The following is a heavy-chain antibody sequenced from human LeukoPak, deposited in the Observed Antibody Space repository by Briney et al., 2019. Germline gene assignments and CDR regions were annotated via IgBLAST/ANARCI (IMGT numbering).Heavy chain of an antibody. CDR3: AREGSYYDSSGYYYYFDY. J-gene: IGHJ4*02. Sequence: SGGSLRLSCAASGFTFSSYAMSWVRQAPGKGLDWVSAISGSGGSTYYADSVKGRFTISRDNSKNTLYLQMNSLRAEDTAVYYCAREGSYYDSSGYYYYFDYWGQGTLVTVSS. CDR1: GFTFSSYA. D-gene: IGHD3-22*01. CDR2: ISGSGGST. V-gene: IGHV3-23*01.